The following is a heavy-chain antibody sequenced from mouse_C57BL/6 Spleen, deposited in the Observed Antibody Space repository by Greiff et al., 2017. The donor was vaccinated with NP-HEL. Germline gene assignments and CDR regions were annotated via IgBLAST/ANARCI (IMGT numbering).Heavy chain of an antibody. CDR3: ALYYGSSYRAMDY. J-gene: IGHJ4*01. CDR2: INPSSGYT. D-gene: IGHD1-1*01. CDR1: GYTFTSYW. V-gene: IGHV1-7*01. Sequence: VQLQQSGAELAKPGASVKLSCKASGYTFTSYWMHWVKQRPGQGLEWIGYINPSSGYTKYNQKFKDKATLTADKSSSTAYMQLSSLTYEDSAVYYCALYYGSSYRAMDYWGQGTSVTVSS.